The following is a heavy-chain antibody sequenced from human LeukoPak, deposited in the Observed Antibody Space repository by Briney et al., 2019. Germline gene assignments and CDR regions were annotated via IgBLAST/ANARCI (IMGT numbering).Heavy chain of an antibody. J-gene: IGHJ3*02. Sequence: AGGSLRLSCAAPGFTFSSYWMHWVRQAPGKGLVWVSRINSDGSSTSYADSVKGRFTISRDNAKNTLYLQMNSLRAEDTAVYYCARARGDNDFWSGYYTPDPFDIWGQGTMVTVSS. CDR2: INSDGSST. V-gene: IGHV3-74*01. D-gene: IGHD3-3*01. CDR1: GFTFSSYW. CDR3: ARARGDNDFWSGYYTPDPFDI.